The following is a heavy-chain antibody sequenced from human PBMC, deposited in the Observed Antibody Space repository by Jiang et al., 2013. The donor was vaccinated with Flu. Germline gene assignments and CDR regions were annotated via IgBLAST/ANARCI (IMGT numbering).Heavy chain of an antibody. CDR1: VSSTSAA. CDR2: TFYRSKWYY. V-gene: IGHV6-1*01. CDR3: ARIQYQAGIY. Sequence: VSSTSAAWNWIRQSPSRGLEWLGRTFYRSKWYYDYAASVKGRISINPDTSKNQFSLQLDSVTPDDTAVYYCARIQYQAGIYWGQGTLVTVSS. D-gene: IGHD2/OR15-2a*01. J-gene: IGHJ4*02.